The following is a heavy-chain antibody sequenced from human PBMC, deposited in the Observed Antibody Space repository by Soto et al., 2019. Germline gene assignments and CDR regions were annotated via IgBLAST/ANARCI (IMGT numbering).Heavy chain of an antibody. V-gene: IGHV1-2*02. J-gene: IGHJ3*02. CDR1: GYSFVAYY. CDR2: INPNSGGS. CDR3: ARDRMKLIAAGDALDI. D-gene: IGHD6-25*01. Sequence: QVQLVQSGAEVKKPGTSVRVSCKASGYSFVAYYVHWVRQAPGQGLEWMGWINPNSGGSDSAQKFQGRVTMTNDRSTDTVYMEQRGLNADDTAVYYCARDRMKLIAAGDALDIWGQGTAVTVSS.